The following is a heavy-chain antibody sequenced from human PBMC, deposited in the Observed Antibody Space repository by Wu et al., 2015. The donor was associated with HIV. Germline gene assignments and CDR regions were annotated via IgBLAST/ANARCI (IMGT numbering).Heavy chain of an antibody. Sequence: QVQLLQSGAEVKKPGASVKVSCKSSGYNFDYYGINWVRQAPGQGLEWVAWISTFKGHTKYAQNFQDRVTLTTDTASNTAYMELTSLVSDDTAVYYCARDGGRFGELLPPHWYFDFWGQGTLVTVSS. D-gene: IGHD3-10*01. CDR2: ISTFKGHT. J-gene: IGHJ4*02. V-gene: IGHV1-18*01. CDR3: ARDGGRFGELLPPHWYFDF. CDR1: GYNFDYYG.